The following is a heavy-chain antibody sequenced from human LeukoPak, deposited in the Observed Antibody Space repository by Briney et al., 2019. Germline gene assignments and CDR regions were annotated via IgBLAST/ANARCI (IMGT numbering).Heavy chain of an antibody. CDR2: IWYDGSNK. CDR1: GFTFSSYG. D-gene: IGHD5-24*01. CDR3: ARDYKYAFDN. J-gene: IGHJ4*02. Sequence: GGSLRLSCAVSGFTFSSYGMHWVRQAPGKGLEWVAVIWYDGSNKYYADSVKGRFTISRDNSKNTLYLQMNSLRAGDTAVYYCARDYKYAFDNWGQGTLVTVSS. V-gene: IGHV3-33*01.